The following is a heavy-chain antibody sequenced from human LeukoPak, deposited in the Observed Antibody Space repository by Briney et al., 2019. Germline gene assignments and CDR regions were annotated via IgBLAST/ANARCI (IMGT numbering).Heavy chain of an antibody. D-gene: IGHD6-25*01. CDR3: AKDYRQRAFDY. CDR1: GFTFSSYG. Sequence: GGSLRLSCAASGFTFSSYGMSWVRQAPGKGLEWVSAISGGGGNTYYADSVKGRFTISRDNSKNTLYLQMNSLRAEDTAVYYCAKDYRQRAFDYWGQGALVTVSS. CDR2: ISGGGGNT. V-gene: IGHV3-23*01. J-gene: IGHJ4*02.